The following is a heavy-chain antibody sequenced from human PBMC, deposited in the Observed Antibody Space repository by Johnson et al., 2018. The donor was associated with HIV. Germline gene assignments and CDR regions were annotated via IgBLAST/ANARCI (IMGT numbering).Heavy chain of an antibody. CDR1: GFTFSNYD. J-gene: IGHJ3*02. CDR2: IGTAGDT. D-gene: IGHD4-17*01. CDR3: ARELRAGGAFDI. V-gene: IGHV3-13*01. Sequence: EVQLVESGGGLVQPGGSLRLSCAASGFTFSNYDMHWVRQPTGKGLEWVSVIGTAGDTYYPGSVKGRFTISRDNSKNTLYLQMNSLGAEDTAVYYCARELRAGGAFDIWGQGTMVTVSS.